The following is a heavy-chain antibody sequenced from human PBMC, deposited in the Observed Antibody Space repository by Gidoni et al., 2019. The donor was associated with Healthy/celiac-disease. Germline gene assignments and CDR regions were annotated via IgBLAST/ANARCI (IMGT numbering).Heavy chain of an antibody. CDR3: ARRGGGIAAAGVLRPFDY. V-gene: IGHV4-34*01. Sequence: QVQLQQWGAGLLKPSETLSLTCAVYGGSFSGYYWSWIRQPPGKGLEWIGEINHSGSTNYNPSLKSRVTISVDTSKNQFSLKLSSVTAADTAVYYCARRGGGIAAAGVLRPFDYWGQGTLVTVSS. CDR1: GGSFSGYY. D-gene: IGHD6-13*01. J-gene: IGHJ4*02. CDR2: INHSGST.